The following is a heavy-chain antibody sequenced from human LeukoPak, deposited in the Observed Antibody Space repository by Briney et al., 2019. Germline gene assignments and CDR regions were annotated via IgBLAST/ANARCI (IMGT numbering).Heavy chain of an antibody. Sequence: WASVKVSCKASGYTFTSYGISWVRQAPGQGLEWMGWINTNTGNPTYAQGFTGRFVFSLDTSVSTAYLQISSLKAEDTAVYYCARNRIQLWLYYYYMDVWGKGTTVTVSS. J-gene: IGHJ6*03. V-gene: IGHV7-4-1*02. D-gene: IGHD5-18*01. CDR2: INTNTGNP. CDR3: ARNRIQLWLYYYYMDV. CDR1: GYTFTSYG.